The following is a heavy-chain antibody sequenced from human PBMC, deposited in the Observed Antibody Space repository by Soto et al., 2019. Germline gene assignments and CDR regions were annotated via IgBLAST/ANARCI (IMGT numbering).Heavy chain of an antibody. D-gene: IGHD5-12*01. CDR2: TYSRAKWYI. CDR3: QRGNGYALGAFDI. Sequence: QVQLQQSGPGLVKPSQTLSLTCAISGDSVSSNSAAWNWVRQSPSRGSEWLGRTYSRAKWYIEYAVSVEIRVIITRDSSRTQFSLQLKSVTPADTAVYYCQRGNGYALGAFDIWVQGTMVTVA. CDR1: GDSVSSNSAA. J-gene: IGHJ3*02. V-gene: IGHV6-1*01.